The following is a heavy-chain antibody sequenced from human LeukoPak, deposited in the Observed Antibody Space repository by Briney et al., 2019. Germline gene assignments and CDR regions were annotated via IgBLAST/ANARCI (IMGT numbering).Heavy chain of an antibody. J-gene: IGHJ4*02. V-gene: IGHV1-69*06. CDR2: IIPIFGTA. Sequence: VASVKVSCKASGGTFSSYAISWVRQAPGQGLEWMGGIIPIFGTANYAQKFQGRVTITADKSTSTAYMELSSLRSEDTAVYYCAALVILRWSPTPTYYFDYWGQGTLVTVSS. D-gene: IGHD4-23*01. CDR1: GGTFSSYA. CDR3: AALVILRWSPTPTYYFDY.